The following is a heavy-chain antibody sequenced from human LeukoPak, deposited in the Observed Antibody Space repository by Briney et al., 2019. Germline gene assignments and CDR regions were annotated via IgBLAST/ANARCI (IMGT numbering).Heavy chain of an antibody. CDR1: GGSFSGYY. J-gene: IGHJ3*02. V-gene: IGHV4-34*01. D-gene: IGHD3-16*01. CDR3: ARFGQRNAFDI. CDR2: INHSGST. Sequence: SETLSLTCAVYGGSFSGYYWSWIRQPPGKGLEWIGEINHSGSTNYNPSLKSRVTISVDTSKNQFSLKLSSVTAADTAVYYCARFGQRNAFDIWGQGAMVTVSS.